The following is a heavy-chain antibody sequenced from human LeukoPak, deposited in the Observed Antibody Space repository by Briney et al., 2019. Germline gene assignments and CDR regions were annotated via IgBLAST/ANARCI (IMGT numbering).Heavy chain of an antibody. CDR1: GFTFSSYA. D-gene: IGHD5-12*01. CDR3: ASGYRGPYYYGMDV. J-gene: IGHJ6*02. V-gene: IGHV3-30-3*01. CDR2: ISYDGSNK. Sequence: GGSLRLSCAASGFTFSSYAMHWVRQAPGKGLEWVAVISYDGSNKYYADSVKGRFTISRDNSKNTLYLQMNSLRAEDTAVYYCASGYRGPYYYGMDVWGQGTTVTVSS.